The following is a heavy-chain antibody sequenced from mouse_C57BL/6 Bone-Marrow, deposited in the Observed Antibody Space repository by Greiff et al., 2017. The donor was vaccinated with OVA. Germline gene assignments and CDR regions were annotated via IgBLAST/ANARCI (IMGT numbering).Heavy chain of an antibody. CDR3: TTAMDY. CDR2: IDPETGGT. CDR1: GYTFTDYE. V-gene: IGHV1-15*01. J-gene: IGHJ4*01. Sequence: LQESGAELVRPGASVTLSCKASGYTFTDYEMHWVKQTPVHGLEWIGAIDPETGGTAYNQKFKGKAILTADKSSSTAYMELRSLTAEDSAVYYCTTAMDYWGQGTSVTVSS.